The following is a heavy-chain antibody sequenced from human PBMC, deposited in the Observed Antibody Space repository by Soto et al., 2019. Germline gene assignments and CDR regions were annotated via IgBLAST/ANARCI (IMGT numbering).Heavy chain of an antibody. V-gene: IGHV4-34*01. CDR1: GGSFSGYY. Sequence: TLSLTYAVYGGSFSGYYWTWIRQSPEKGLEWIGEVNHSGTTYYNPSLKTRVTISVHTPKNQFSLKMSSVTAADTAVYYCARGIGYCSSINCYSSRRLRFDSWGQGTLVTVSS. J-gene: IGHJ4*02. D-gene: IGHD2-2*01. CDR2: VNHSGTT. CDR3: ARGIGYCSSINCYSSRRLRFDS.